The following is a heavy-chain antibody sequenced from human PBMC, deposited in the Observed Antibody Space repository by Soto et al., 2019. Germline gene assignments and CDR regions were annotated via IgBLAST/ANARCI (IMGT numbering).Heavy chain of an antibody. CDR3: ARGSYHCSGGSCYSDWFDP. V-gene: IGHV1-8*01. Sequence: ASVKVSCKASGYTFTSSDVYWVRQATGQGLELMGWMNPNTGNTGYAKKFEGRVTMTSNTTISTAYMELSSLRSKDTAVYYCARGSYHCSGGSCYSDWFDPWGQGTPVTVSS. CDR1: GYTFTSSD. D-gene: IGHD2-15*01. CDR2: MNPNTGNT. J-gene: IGHJ5*02.